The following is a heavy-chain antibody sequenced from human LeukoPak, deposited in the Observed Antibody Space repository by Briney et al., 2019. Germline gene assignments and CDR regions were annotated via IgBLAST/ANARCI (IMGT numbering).Heavy chain of an antibody. D-gene: IGHD3-16*01. J-gene: IGHJ4*02. CDR1: GYSFSHYG. CDR2: ISAFNYII. V-gene: IGHV1-18*01. CDR3: TRGSSISAQGDT. Sequence: ASVKVSCRTSGYSFSHYGISWWRQAPGQGLEWVGWISAFNYIIEYAQKFQDRVTMTQDTATSTAYMELRSLTSDDTAVFYCTRGSSISAQGDTWGQGTLVSVSS.